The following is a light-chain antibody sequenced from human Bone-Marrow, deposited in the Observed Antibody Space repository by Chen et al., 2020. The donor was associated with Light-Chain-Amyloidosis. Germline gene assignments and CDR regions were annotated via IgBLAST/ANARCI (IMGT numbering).Light chain of an antibody. V-gene: IGLV3-25*03. Sequence: SYELTQPPSLSVSPGQTARITCSGDDLPTKYAYWYQQKPGQAPVLVIHRDTERPSGISERFSGSSSGTTATLTISGVQAEDEADYHCQSADSSGTYEVIFCGGTKLTVL. CDR1: DLPTKY. CDR3: QSADSSGTYEVI. CDR2: RDT. J-gene: IGLJ2*01.